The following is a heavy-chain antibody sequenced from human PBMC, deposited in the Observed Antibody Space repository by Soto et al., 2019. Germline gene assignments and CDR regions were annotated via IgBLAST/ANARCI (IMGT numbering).Heavy chain of an antibody. J-gene: IGHJ6*02. CDR1: GGSISSGVYY. V-gene: IGHV4-31*03. Sequence: SETLSLTCTVAGGSISSGVYYLSWIRQHPGKGLEWIGYIYYSGSTYYNPSLKSRVTISVDTSKNQFSLKLSSVTAADTAVYYCAREGVTAYYYGMDVWGQGTTVTVSS. D-gene: IGHD2-8*01. CDR2: IYYSGST. CDR3: AREGVTAYYYGMDV.